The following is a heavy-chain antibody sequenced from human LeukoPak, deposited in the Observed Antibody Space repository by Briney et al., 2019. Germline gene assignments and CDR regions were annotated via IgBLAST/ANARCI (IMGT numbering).Heavy chain of an antibody. Sequence: SETLSLTCTVSGGSISTSSYYWDWIRQAPGKGLEWIGTIYHSGSTGYNPSLKSRVAIFVDTSKNQFSLILHSVAAADTAVYYCARRSEFDNTHYHYFDYWGQGALVTVSS. CDR1: GGSISTSSYY. CDR2: IYHSGST. CDR3: ARRSEFDNTHYHYFDY. V-gene: IGHV4-39*01. J-gene: IGHJ4*02. D-gene: IGHD2-15*01.